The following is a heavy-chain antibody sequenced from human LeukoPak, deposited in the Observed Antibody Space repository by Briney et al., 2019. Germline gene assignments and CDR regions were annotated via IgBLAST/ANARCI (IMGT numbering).Heavy chain of an antibody. CDR2: IYYSGST. J-gene: IGHJ6*03. V-gene: IGHV4-31*03. D-gene: IGHD3-3*01. CDR3: ARDDVLDFSYMDV. Sequence: PSETLSLTCTVSGGSISSGGYYWSWIRQHPGKGLEWIGYIYYSGSTYYNPSLKSRVTISVDTSKNQFPLKLSSVTAADTAVYYCARDDVLDFSYMDVWGKGTTVTVSS. CDR1: GGSISSGGYY.